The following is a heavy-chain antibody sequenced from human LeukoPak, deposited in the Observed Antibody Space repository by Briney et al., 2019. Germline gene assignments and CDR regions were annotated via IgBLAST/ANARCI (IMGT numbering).Heavy chain of an antibody. CDR1: GFTFSSYS. CDR3: ARDPGEGDY. CDR2: ITTGGYV. V-gene: IGHV3-21*01. Sequence: PGGSLRLSCAASGFTFSSYSMNWVRQAPGKGLEWVSSITTGGYVFYADSVRGRFTISRDNAGNSLFLQMNSLRAEDTAVYYCARDPGEGDYWGQGSLVTVSS. J-gene: IGHJ4*02.